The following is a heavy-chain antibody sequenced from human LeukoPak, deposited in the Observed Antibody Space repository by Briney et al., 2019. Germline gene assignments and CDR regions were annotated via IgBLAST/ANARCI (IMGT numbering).Heavy chain of an antibody. V-gene: IGHV3-23*01. D-gene: IGHD4-23*01. Sequence: GGSLRLSCAGSGFTFSNYSINWVRQAPGKGLEWVSAISGSGGSTYYADSVKGRFTISRDNSKNTLYLQMNSLRAEDTAVYYCAKTTTVVTSDAFDIWGQGTMVTVSS. CDR1: GFTFSNYS. CDR2: ISGSGGST. J-gene: IGHJ3*02. CDR3: AKTTTVVTSDAFDI.